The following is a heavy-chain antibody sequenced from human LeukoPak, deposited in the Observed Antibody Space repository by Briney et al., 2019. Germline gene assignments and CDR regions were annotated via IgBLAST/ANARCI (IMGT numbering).Heavy chain of an antibody. CDR3: AMATVTAAYYFDY. D-gene: IGHD4-17*01. V-gene: IGHV4-61*02. CDR2: ISSSGST. Sequence: PSETLSLTCTVSGDSISSGDYYWSWIRQPAGKGLEWIGRISSSGSTNYNPSLKSRVTISVDTSKNQFSLKLSSVTAADTAVYYCAMATVTAAYYFDYWGQGTLVTVSS. CDR1: GDSISSGDYY. J-gene: IGHJ4*02.